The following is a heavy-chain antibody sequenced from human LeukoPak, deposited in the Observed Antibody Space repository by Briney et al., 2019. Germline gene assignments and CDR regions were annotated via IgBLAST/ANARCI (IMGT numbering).Heavy chain of an antibody. CDR1: GYTFTSYG. Sequence: ASVKVSCKASGYTFTSYGISWVRQAPGQGLEWMGWINPNSGGTNYAKKFQGRVTMTRETSISTASMELTRLTSNDTAVYYCARDTVDYWGQGTLVTVSS. V-gene: IGHV1-2*02. D-gene: IGHD4-17*01. CDR3: ARDTVDY. CDR2: INPNSGGT. J-gene: IGHJ4*02.